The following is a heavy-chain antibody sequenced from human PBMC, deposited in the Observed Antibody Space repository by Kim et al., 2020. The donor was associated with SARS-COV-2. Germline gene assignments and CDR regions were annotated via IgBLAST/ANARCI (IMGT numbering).Heavy chain of an antibody. V-gene: IGHV3-21*01. CDR3: ARMLPYLGDQALDY. CDR2: ISRGGDFK. J-gene: IGHJ4*01. Sequence: GGSLRLSCAASGFTFSTYTMNWVRQAPGKGLEWVSSISRGGDFKNYAASVKGRFTISRDNAHKSVDLQMHGLRVEDTALYYCARMLPYLGDQALDYWGHGTLVIVSS. CDR1: GFTFSTYT. D-gene: IGHD2-2*01.